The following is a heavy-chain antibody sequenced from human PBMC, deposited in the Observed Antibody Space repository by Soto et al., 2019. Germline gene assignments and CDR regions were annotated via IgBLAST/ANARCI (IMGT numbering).Heavy chain of an antibody. J-gene: IGHJ5*02. CDR3: AREKESISSSGNWFDP. D-gene: IGHD6-6*01. CDR2: MKPNSGKT. V-gene: IGHV1-8*01. Sequence: QVQLVQSGAEVKNPGASVKVSCKASGYTFTSYDNNWVRQATGQGLEWMGSMKPNSGKTGYAQKFQGRVTMTRNTTISTDYKELSSLKSEDTAVYYCAREKESISSSGNWFDPWGQGTLVTVSS. CDR1: GYTFTSYD.